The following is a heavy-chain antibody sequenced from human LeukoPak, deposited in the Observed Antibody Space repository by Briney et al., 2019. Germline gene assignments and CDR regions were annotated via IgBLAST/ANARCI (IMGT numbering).Heavy chain of an antibody. CDR3: ARERDRSYYGYYGMDV. J-gene: IGHJ6*02. Sequence: GVSLRLSCAASGFTFSSYAMHWVRQAPGKGLEWVAVISYGGSNKYYADSVKGRFTISRDNSKNTLYLQMNSLRAEDTAVYYCARERDRSYYGYYGMDVWGQGTTVTVSS. CDR2: ISYGGSNK. D-gene: IGHD1-14*01. V-gene: IGHV3-30-3*01. CDR1: GFTFSSYA.